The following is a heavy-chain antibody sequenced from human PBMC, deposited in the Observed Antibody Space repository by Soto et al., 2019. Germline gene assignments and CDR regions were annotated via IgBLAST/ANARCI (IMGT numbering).Heavy chain of an antibody. CDR1: GGSISSSSYY. Sequence: QLQLQESGPGLVKPSETLSLTCTVSGGSISSSSYYWGWIRQPPGKGLEWIGSIYYSGSTYYNPSLKSRVTIPVDTSKNQFSLTRRSVTAADTAVYSCARHTPAISISDHWGQGTLVTVSS. CDR3: ARHTPAISISDH. CDR2: IYYSGST. D-gene: IGHD2-15*01. J-gene: IGHJ4*02. V-gene: IGHV4-39*01.